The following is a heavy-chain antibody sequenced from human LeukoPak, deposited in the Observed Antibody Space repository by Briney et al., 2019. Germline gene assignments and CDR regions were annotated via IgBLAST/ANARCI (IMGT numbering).Heavy chain of an antibody. Sequence: SETLSLTCALYGGSFSGFYWSWVRQPPGKGLEWIGEINHSGSTNYNPSLKSRVSISVDTSKNQLSLNLRSVTAADTAVYSCARAAKSSGWFIDYWGQRTLVTVSS. CDR1: GGSFSGFY. D-gene: IGHD6-13*01. V-gene: IGHV4-34*01. CDR3: ARAAKSSGWFIDY. CDR2: INHSGST. J-gene: IGHJ4*01.